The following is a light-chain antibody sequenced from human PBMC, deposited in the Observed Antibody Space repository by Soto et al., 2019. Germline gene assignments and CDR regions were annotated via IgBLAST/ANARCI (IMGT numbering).Light chain of an antibody. J-gene: IGKJ2*01. V-gene: IGKV3-20*01. CDR2: GAP. Sequence: EIVLTQSPGTLSLSPGERATLSCRASQSFSSSYLAWYQQKPGQAPRLLIYGAPSRATGIPDRFSGSGSGTDFTITISSLEPDDCAVYYCQQYCSSVYPFGQGTKLEIK. CDR1: QSFSSSY. CDR3: QQYCSSVYP.